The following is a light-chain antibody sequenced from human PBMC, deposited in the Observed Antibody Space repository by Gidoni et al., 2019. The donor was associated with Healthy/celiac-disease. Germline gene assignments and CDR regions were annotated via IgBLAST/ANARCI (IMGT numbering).Light chain of an antibody. CDR2: AAS. J-gene: IGKJ5*01. CDR1: QGISSY. V-gene: IGKV1-9*01. Sequence: DIQLTQSPSFLSASVGDRVTITCRASQGISSYLAWYQQKPGKAPKLLIYAASTLQSGVPSRFSGSGSGTEFTLTISSLQPEDFATYYCQQLNSYPLTTFXXXTRLEIK. CDR3: QQLNSYPLTT.